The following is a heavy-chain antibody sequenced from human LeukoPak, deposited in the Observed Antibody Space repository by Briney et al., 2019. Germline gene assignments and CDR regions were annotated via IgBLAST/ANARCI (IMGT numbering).Heavy chain of an antibody. J-gene: IGHJ4*02. D-gene: IGHD3-22*01. CDR2: INTNTGNP. V-gene: IGHV7-4-1*02. CDR1: GYTFTGYY. CDR3: ARGYYYDSSGRVDY. Sequence: ASVKVSCKASGYTFTGYYMHWVRQAPGQGLEWMGWINTNTGNPTYAQGFTGRSVFSLDISVSTAYLQISSLKAEDTAMYYCARGYYYDSSGRVDYWGQGTLVTVSS.